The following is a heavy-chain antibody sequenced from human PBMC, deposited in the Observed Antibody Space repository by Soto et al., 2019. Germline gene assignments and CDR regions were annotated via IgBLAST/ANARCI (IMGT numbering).Heavy chain of an antibody. CDR1: GFTFSHYY. CDR3: ARDRGIVATGVGYYFDY. CDR2: ITNNGDIT. J-gene: IGHJ4*02. D-gene: IGHD5-12*01. V-gene: IGHV3-11*01. Sequence: GGSLRLSCAASGFTFSHYYMSWIRQAPGKGLEWISYITNNGDITTYAESVKGRFTISRDDAQNLLYLQMNSLGVEDTAVYYCARDRGIVATGVGYYFDYWGQGTLVTVSS.